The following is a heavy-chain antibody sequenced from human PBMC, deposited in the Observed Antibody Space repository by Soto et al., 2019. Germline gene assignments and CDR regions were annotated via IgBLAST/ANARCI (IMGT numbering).Heavy chain of an antibody. CDR2: INHSGST. CDR1: WVTSVGYC. CDR3: ARVDRGYSYGYRHYYSGMAG. D-gene: IGHD5-18*01. Sequence: LSLTRFVVWVTSVGYCWSCIHQQPGPGREWIGEINHSGSTNYNPSLKSRVTISVDTSKNQFSLKLSSVTAADTAVYYCARVDRGYSYGYRHYYSGMAGRGQGTTVTFSS. V-gene: IGHV4-34*01. J-gene: IGHJ6*02.